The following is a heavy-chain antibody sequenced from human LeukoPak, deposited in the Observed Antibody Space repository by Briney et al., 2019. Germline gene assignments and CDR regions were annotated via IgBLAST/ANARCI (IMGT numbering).Heavy chain of an antibody. J-gene: IGHJ4*02. D-gene: IGHD3-10*01. CDR2: ISGSGGST. Sequence: GGSLRLSCAASGFTFSSYAMSWVRQAPGKGLEWVSAISGSGGSTYYADSVKGRFTISGDNSKNTLYLQMNSLRAEDTAVYYCAKDPAGSGNPYYFDYWGQGTLVTVSS. CDR1: GFTFSSYA. CDR3: AKDPAGSGNPYYFDY. V-gene: IGHV3-23*01.